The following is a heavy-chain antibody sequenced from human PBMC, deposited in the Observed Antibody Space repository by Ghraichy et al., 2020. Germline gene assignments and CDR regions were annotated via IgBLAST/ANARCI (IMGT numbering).Heavy chain of an antibody. Sequence: GESLNISCTASGFTFSSYAMNWVRQAPGRGLEWVSSISGGAGSTYYADSVKDRFTISRDNSKNTLFLQMNSLRAEDTAIYYCAKDLYVDTAVPTTFDYWGQGTLVTVSS. CDR3: AKDLYVDTAVPTTFDY. CDR1: GFTFSSYA. J-gene: IGHJ4*02. CDR2: ISGGAGST. V-gene: IGHV3-23*01. D-gene: IGHD5-18*01.